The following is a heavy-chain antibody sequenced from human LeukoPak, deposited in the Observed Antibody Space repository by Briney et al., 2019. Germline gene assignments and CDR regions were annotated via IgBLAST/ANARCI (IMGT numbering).Heavy chain of an antibody. J-gene: IGHJ6*04. CDR1: GGSIYGFY. CDR2: VYLSGST. D-gene: IGHD1-26*01. Sequence: SETLSLTCTVSGGSIYGFYWSWIRQFPEKGLEWIGYVYLSGSTNYNPSLESRVTISIDTSKNQFSLKLSSVTAADTAVYYCARGCGRQTNSGMDVWGKGSTVTVSA. V-gene: IGHV4-59*01. CDR3: ARGCGRQTNSGMDV.